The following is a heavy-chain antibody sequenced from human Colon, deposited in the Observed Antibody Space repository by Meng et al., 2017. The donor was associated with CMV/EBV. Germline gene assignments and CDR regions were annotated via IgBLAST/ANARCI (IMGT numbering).Heavy chain of an antibody. Sequence: EVQLVEYGGGLAKPGXXXXGSCAASGITLSNVWMSWVRQAPGKGLEWVGRIKTKIEGDTTDYAAPVKGRFTISRDDSKNTLYLQMDSLKTEDTAVYYCTAGLRKSDCDSWGQGTRVTVSS. J-gene: IGHJ4*02. CDR1: GITLSNVW. D-gene: IGHD3-3*01. CDR2: IKTKIEGDTT. CDR3: TAGLRKSDCDS. V-gene: IGHV3-15*01.